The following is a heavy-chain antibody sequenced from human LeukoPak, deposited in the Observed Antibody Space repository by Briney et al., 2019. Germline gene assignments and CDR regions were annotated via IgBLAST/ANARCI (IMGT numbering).Heavy chain of an antibody. J-gene: IGHJ4*02. D-gene: IGHD3-10*01. CDR2: INSDGSST. CDR1: GFTFSSYW. CDR3: ARDLGVLWFGESSYFDY. Sequence: GGSLRLSCAASGFTFSSYWMHWVRQAPGKGLVWVSRINSDGSSTSYADSVKGRFTISRDNAKNTLYLQMNSLRAEDTAVYYCARDLGVLWFGESSYFDYWGQGTLVTVSS. V-gene: IGHV3-74*01.